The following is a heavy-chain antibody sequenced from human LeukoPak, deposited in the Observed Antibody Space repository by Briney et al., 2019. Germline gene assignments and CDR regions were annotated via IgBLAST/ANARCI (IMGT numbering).Heavy chain of an antibody. J-gene: IGHJ5*02. CDR1: GYTFTGYY. D-gene: IGHD2-2*01. Sequence: ASVKVPCKASGYTFTGYYMHWVRQAPGQGLEWMGWINPNSGGTNYAQKFQGRVTMTRDTSISAAYMELSRLRSDDTAVYYCARDEATYCSSTSCSRNWFDPWGQGTLVTVSS. CDR3: ARDEATYCSSTSCSRNWFDP. CDR2: INPNSGGT. V-gene: IGHV1-2*02.